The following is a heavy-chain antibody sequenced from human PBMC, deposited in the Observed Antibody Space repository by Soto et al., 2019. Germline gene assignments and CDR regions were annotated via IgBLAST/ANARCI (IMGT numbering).Heavy chain of an antibody. D-gene: IGHD1-1*01. CDR1: GFTFSSYA. V-gene: IGHV3-23*01. CDR3: AMLEDY. CDR2: ISASGVKA. J-gene: IGHJ4*02. Sequence: EVQLLESGGGLVQPGGSLRLSCTASGFTFSSYAMSWVRQAPGKGLEWVSSISASGVKAYNADSVKGRFTISRDNSKNTLYLQMNSLRAEATAVYYCAMLEDYWGQGTLVTVSS.